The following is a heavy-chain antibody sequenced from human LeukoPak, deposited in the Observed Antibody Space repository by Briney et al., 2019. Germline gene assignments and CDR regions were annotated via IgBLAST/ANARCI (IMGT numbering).Heavy chain of an antibody. CDR2: IKADGGEK. V-gene: IGHV3-7*01. CDR1: GFTFSSYE. D-gene: IGHD6-6*01. Sequence: PGGSLRLSCAASGFTFSSYEMNWVRQAPGKGLEWVAKIKADGGEKDHVASVKGRFTISRDNAKNSLYLQMNSLRVEDTAVYYCARGGAARPGFWGQGTLVTVSS. CDR3: ARGGAARPGF. J-gene: IGHJ4*02.